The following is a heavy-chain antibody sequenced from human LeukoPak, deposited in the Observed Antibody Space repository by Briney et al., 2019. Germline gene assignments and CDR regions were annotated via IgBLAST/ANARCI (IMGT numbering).Heavy chain of an antibody. V-gene: IGHV1-69*04. Sequence: SVKVSCKASGGTFSSYAISWVRQAPGQGLEWMGRIIPILGIANYAQKFQGRVTITADKSTSTAYMELSSLRSEDTAVYYCASTTTVTFDAFDIWGQGTLVTVSS. CDR1: GGTFSSYA. CDR3: ASTTTVTFDAFDI. J-gene: IGHJ3*02. D-gene: IGHD4-11*01. CDR2: IIPILGIA.